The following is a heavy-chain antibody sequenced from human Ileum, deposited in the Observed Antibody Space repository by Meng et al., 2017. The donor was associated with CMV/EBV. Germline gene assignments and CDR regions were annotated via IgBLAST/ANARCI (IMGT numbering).Heavy chain of an antibody. Sequence: QVHLQGCGACLLKPSEPLSLTCAVYGGSFRGYYWSWIPQVPGKGLEWIGEFNHYGSTNYNPSLKSRVTISVDTSKNQFSLNLSSVTAADTAVYYCASGKSNLEYWGQGTLVTVSS. CDR3: ASGKSNLEY. CDR2: FNHYGST. J-gene: IGHJ4*02. D-gene: IGHD4-11*01. CDR1: GGSFRGYY. V-gene: IGHV4-34*01.